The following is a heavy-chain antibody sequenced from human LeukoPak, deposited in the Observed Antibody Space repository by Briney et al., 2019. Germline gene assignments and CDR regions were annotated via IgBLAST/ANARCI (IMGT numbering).Heavy chain of an antibody. CDR1: GGSISSCY. V-gene: IGHV4-59*01. J-gene: IGHJ4*02. D-gene: IGHD6-6*01. CDR2: IYYSGST. Sequence: TSETLSLTCTVSGGSISSCYWSWIRQPPGKGLEWIGYIYYSGSTNYNPSLKSRVTISVDTSKNQFSLKLSSVTAADTAVYYCARVDPDSSSTLEVFDYWGQGTLVTVSS. CDR3: ARVDPDSSSTLEVFDY.